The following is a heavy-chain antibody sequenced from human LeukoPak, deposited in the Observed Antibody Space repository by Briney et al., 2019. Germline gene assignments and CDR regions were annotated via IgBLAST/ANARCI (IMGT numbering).Heavy chain of an antibody. V-gene: IGHV5-51*01. D-gene: IGHD6-6*01. Sequence: GESLKISCRGSGYSFTNYWICWVRQMPGKGLEWMGIIYPGDSDTRYSPSFQGQVTISADKSISTAYLQWSSLKASDTAVYYCARQEYSSSVPDYWGQGTLVTVSS. CDR2: IYPGDSDT. J-gene: IGHJ4*02. CDR3: ARQEYSSSVPDY. CDR1: GYSFTNYW.